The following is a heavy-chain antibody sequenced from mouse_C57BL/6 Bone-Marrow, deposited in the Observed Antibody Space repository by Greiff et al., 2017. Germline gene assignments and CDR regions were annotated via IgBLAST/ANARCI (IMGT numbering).Heavy chain of an antibody. Sequence: DVMLVESGGGLVKPGGSLKLSCAASGFTFSSYAMSWVRQTPEKRLEWVATISDGGSYTNYPDNVKGRFTISRDNAKNNLYLQMSHLKSEDTDMXYCARVYYYGSSSFAYWGQGTLVTVSA. V-gene: IGHV5-4*03. CDR1: GFTFSSYA. CDR3: ARVYYYGSSSFAY. J-gene: IGHJ3*01. D-gene: IGHD1-1*01. CDR2: ISDGGSYT.